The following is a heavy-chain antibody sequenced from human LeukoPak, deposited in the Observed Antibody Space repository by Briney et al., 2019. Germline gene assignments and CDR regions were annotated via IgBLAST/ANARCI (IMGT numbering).Heavy chain of an antibody. CDR1: GYTFTTYD. J-gene: IGHJ4*02. Sequence: ASVKVSCKASGYTFTTYDIHWVRQAPGQGLEWVGWINAGTGNTKYSQKFQGRLTITRDTSASTAYMELNSLTSEDTAIYYCATSTQLLAVYWGQGTLVTVSS. V-gene: IGHV1-3*01. D-gene: IGHD2-2*01. CDR3: ATSTQLLAVY. CDR2: INAGTGNT.